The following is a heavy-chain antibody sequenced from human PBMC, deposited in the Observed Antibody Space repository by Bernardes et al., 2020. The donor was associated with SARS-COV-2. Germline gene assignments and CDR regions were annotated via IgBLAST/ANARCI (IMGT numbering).Heavy chain of an antibody. J-gene: IGHJ6*02. Sequence: ASVKVSCKASGYTFTSYAIHWVRQAPGQRLEWMGWINAGNGNTKYSQKFQGRVTITRDTSASTAYMELSSLRSEDTAVYYCARPRGGSPYYYGMDVWGQGTTVTVSS. V-gene: IGHV1-3*01. CDR3: ARPRGGSPYYYGMDV. CDR1: GYTFTSYA. CDR2: INAGNGNT. D-gene: IGHD2-15*01.